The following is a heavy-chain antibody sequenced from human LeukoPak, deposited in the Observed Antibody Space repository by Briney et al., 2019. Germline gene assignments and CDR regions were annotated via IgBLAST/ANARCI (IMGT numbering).Heavy chain of an antibody. J-gene: IGHJ3*02. D-gene: IGHD2-21*01. CDR3: ARARIPRGAFDI. CDR2: IYHSGST. CDR1: GGSISSGGYS. V-gene: IGHV4-30-2*01. Sequence: PSQTLSLTCAVSGGSISSGGYSWSWIRQPPGKGLEWIGYIYHSGSTYYNPSLKSRVTISVDRSKNQFSLKLSSVTAADTAVYYCARARIPRGAFDIWGQGTMVTVSS.